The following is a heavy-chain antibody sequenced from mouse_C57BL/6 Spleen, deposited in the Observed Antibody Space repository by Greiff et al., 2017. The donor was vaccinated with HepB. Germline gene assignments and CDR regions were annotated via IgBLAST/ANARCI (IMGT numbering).Heavy chain of an antibody. CDR2: INPNNGGT. J-gene: IGHJ1*03. V-gene: IGHV1-26*01. CDR1: GYTFTDYY. CDR3: ARSLRWNWYFDV. D-gene: IGHD1-1*01. Sequence: VQLQQSGPELVKPGASVKISCKASGYTFTDYYMNWVKQSHGKSLEWIGDINPNNGGTSYNQKFKGKATLTVDKSSSTAYMERRSLTSEDSAVYYCARSLRWNWYFDVWGTGTTVTVSS.